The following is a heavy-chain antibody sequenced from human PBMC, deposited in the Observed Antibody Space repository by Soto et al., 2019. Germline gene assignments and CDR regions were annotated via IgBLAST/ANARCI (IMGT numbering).Heavy chain of an antibody. CDR1: GGSISSYY. CDR2: IYYSGST. J-gene: IGHJ4*02. Sequence: SETLSLTCSVSGGSISSYYWSWIRQPPGKGLEWIGYIYYSGSTNYNPSLKSRVTISVDTSKNRVSLRLSSVTAADTAVYYCAGGGVGGWLQSGYFDYWGQGTLVTVSS. CDR3: AGGGVGGWLQSGYFDY. V-gene: IGHV4-59*01. D-gene: IGHD5-12*01.